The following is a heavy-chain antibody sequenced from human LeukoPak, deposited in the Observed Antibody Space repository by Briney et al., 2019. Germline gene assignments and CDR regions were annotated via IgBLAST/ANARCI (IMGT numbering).Heavy chain of an antibody. Sequence: ASVKVSCKASGYTFTSYGISWVRQAPGQGLEWMGWISAYNGNTNYAQKLQGRVTMTTDTSTSTAYTELRSLRSDDTAVYYCARDSKVLLWFGEHDYWGQGTLVTVSS. CDR3: ARDSKVLLWFGEHDY. V-gene: IGHV1-18*01. CDR1: GYTFTSYG. J-gene: IGHJ4*02. CDR2: ISAYNGNT. D-gene: IGHD3-10*01.